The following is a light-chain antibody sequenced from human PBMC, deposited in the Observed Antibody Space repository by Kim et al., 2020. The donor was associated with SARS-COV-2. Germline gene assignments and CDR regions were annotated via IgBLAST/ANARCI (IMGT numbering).Light chain of an antibody. Sequence: ASVRDRVTITCRASQGISAWLAWYQQKPGKAPNLLIYTASSLQSGVPSRFSGSGSGTDFTLTISSLQPEDFATYYCQQADSFPITFGGGTKVDIK. CDR2: TAS. J-gene: IGKJ4*01. CDR3: QQADSFPIT. V-gene: IGKV1-12*01. CDR1: QGISAW.